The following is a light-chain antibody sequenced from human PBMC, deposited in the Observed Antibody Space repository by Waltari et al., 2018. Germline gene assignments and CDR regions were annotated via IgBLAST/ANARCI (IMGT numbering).Light chain of an antibody. J-gene: IGKJ3*01. V-gene: IGKV1-17*01. CDR1: QGISTH. Sequence: DVQMTQSPSSLSASAGDRVTITCRASQGISTHLNWYQQKPGKPPNRLISAASSLESGVPSRFSGSGSGTDFTLTISSLQPEDFATYYCLQYNSNPFTFGPGTKLDIK. CDR2: AAS. CDR3: LQYNSNPFT.